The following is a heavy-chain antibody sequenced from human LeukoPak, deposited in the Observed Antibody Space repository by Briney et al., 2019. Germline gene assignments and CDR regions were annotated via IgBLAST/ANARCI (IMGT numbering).Heavy chain of an antibody. CDR2: ISSSSNYI. Sequence: GGSLRLSCTASGFTFSSYSMNWVRQAPGKGLEWVSSISSSSNYIYYGDSVKGRFTISRDNANNSLYLQMNSLRAEDTAVYYCAKHSSSWYENDYWGQGTLLTVSS. D-gene: IGHD6-13*01. J-gene: IGHJ4*02. V-gene: IGHV3-21*01. CDR1: GFTFSSYS. CDR3: AKHSSSWYENDY.